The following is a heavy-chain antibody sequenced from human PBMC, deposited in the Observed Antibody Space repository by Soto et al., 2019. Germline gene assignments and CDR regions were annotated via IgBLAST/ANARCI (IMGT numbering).Heavy chain of an antibody. CDR2: IIPILGIA. J-gene: IGHJ4*02. V-gene: IGHV1-69*08. D-gene: IGHD3-9*01. Sequence: QVQLVQSGAEVKKPGSSVKVSCKASGGTFSSYTISWVRQAPGQGLEWMGRIIPILGIANYAQKFQGRVTITADKSTSTAYMELSSLRSEDTAVHYCAREYIFPRGRFDYWGQGTLVTVSS. CDR1: GGTFSSYT. CDR3: AREYIFPRGRFDY.